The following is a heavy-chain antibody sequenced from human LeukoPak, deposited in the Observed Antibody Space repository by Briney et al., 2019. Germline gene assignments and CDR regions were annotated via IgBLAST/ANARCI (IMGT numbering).Heavy chain of an antibody. J-gene: IGHJ4*02. D-gene: IGHD3-3*01. V-gene: IGHV3-23*01. CDR3: AKDQEPRFLQTTFDY. CDR2: IGGSGGGT. CDR1: GFTFSDHY. Sequence: GGSLRLSCAASGFTFSDHYMDWVRQAPGKGLEWVAGIGGSGGGTYYGDSVKGRFTVSRDNSKNTLFLHMNNLSAEDTAVYFCAKDQEPRFLQTTFDYWGQGTLVTVSS.